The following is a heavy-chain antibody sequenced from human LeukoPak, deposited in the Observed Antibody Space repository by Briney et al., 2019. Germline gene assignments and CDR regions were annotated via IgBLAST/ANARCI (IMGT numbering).Heavy chain of an antibody. CDR1: GFTFDDYA. J-gene: IGHJ4*02. Sequence: GRSLRLSCAASGFTFDDYAMHWVRQAPGKGLEWVSSISWNRDNIGYADSVKGRFTISRDNAKNSLYLQMNSLRAEDTAVYYCARDRYYDSSGLDYWGQGTLVTVSS. V-gene: IGHV3-9*01. CDR3: ARDRYYDSSGLDY. D-gene: IGHD3-22*01. CDR2: ISWNRDNI.